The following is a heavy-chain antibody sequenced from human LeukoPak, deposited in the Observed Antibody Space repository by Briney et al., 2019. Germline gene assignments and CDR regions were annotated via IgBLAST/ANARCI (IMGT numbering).Heavy chain of an antibody. CDR3: ATYSTGRYKGLEY. J-gene: IGHJ4*02. Sequence: GGSLRLSCAASGFTFSSYWMRGVRQAPGKGPEWVANINKDGSEKYYVDSLKGRFTISRDNAENSLYLQMNRLRAEDTAVYYCATYSTGRYKGLEYWGQGTLVTVSS. V-gene: IGHV3-7*03. CDR1: GFTFSSYW. CDR2: INKDGSEK. D-gene: IGHD6-13*01.